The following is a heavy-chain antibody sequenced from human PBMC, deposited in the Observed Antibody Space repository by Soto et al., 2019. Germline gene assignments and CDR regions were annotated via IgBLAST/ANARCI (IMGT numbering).Heavy chain of an antibody. D-gene: IGHD6-19*01. CDR3: ARDGIAVAGSFDY. J-gene: IGHJ4*02. Sequence: NPSETLSLTCAVSGGSISSSNWWSWVRQPPGKGLEWIGEIYHSGSTNYNPSLESRVTISVDKSKNQFSLKLSSVTAADTAVYYCARDGIAVAGSFDYWGQGTLVTVSS. CDR1: GGSISSSNW. V-gene: IGHV4-4*02. CDR2: IYHSGST.